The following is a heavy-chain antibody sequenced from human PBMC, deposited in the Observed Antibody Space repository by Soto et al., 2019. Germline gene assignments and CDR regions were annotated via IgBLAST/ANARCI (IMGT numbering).Heavy chain of an antibody. CDR2: ISYDGSDK. D-gene: IGHD3-10*01. Sequence: ESGGGVVQPGRSLRISCAASGFPFTSYGMHWVREGPDKGLEWVAFISYDGSDKYYADSVKGRFTISRDNSKNTLYLQMNSLRPEDTALYYCVGGQYYFDYRGQGTLVIVSS. J-gene: IGHJ4*02. V-gene: IGHV3-30*03. CDR1: GFPFTSYG. CDR3: VGGQYYFDY.